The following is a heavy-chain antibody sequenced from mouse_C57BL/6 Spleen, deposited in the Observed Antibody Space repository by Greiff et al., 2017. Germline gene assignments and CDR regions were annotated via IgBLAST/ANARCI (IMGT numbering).Heavy chain of an antibody. V-gene: IGHV1-22*01. CDR1: GYTFTDYN. CDR2: INPNNGGT. Sequence: VQLQQSGPELVKPGASVKMSCKASGYTFTDYNMHWVKQSHGKSLEWIGYINPNNGGTSYNQKFKGKATVTVNKSSSTAYMELRSLTSEDSAVYYCAREANWAFDWYFDVWGTGTTVTVSS. J-gene: IGHJ1*03. D-gene: IGHD4-1*01. CDR3: AREANWAFDWYFDV.